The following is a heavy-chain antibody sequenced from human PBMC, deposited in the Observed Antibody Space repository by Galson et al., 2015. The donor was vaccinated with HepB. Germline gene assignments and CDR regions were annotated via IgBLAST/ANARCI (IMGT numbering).Heavy chain of an antibody. Sequence: SLRLSCAASGFTFSNARMSWVRQAPGKGLEWVGRIKSKTDGGTTDYAAPVKGRFTISRDDSKNTLYLQMNSLKTEDTAVYYCTTPGGSSSWYNFDYWGQGTLVTVSS. CDR2: IKSKTDGGTT. CDR1: GFTFSNAR. J-gene: IGHJ4*02. D-gene: IGHD6-13*01. V-gene: IGHV3-15*01. CDR3: TTPGGSSSWYNFDY.